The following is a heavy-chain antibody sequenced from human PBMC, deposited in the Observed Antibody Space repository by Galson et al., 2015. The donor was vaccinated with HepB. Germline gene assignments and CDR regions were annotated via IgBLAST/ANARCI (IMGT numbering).Heavy chain of an antibody. CDR3: ARDQGLRGVVVVTAIREDLAFDI. V-gene: IGHV4-39*07. D-gene: IGHD2-21*02. CDR1: GGSISSRSSY. CDR2: IYLSGST. Sequence: SATLSLTCTVAGGSISSRSSYWGWIRQPPGNGLEWIGRIYLSGSTYYNPCPKSPVTISVDTSKNQFSLKLSSVTAADTAVYYCARDQGLRGVVVVTAIREDLAFDIWGQGTMVTVSS. J-gene: IGHJ3*02.